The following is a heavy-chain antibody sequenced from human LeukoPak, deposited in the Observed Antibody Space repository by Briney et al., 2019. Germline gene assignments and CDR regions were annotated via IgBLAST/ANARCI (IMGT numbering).Heavy chain of an antibody. Sequence: PSETLSLTCAVYGGSFSGYYWSWIRQPPGKGLEWIGEINHSGSTNYNPSLKSRVTISVDTSKNQFSLKLSSVTAADTAVYYCARGTGLMSVVTAMFPYYFDYWGQGTLVTVSS. CDR2: INHSGST. J-gene: IGHJ4*02. D-gene: IGHD2-21*02. CDR1: GGSFSGYY. V-gene: IGHV4-34*01. CDR3: ARGTGLMSVVTAMFPYYFDY.